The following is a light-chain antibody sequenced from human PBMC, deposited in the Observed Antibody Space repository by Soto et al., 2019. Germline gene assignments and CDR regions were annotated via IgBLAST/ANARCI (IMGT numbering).Light chain of an antibody. J-gene: IGKJ4*01. CDR3: RQYGRSLVFA. CDR2: DAS. V-gene: IGKV3-20*01. CDR1: QIINTY. Sequence: EVVFTQSPATLSLSPEERVTLSFRASQIINTYLAWHQHNPGQGPRLLMYDASIRAPGIPARFSGSGSGTDFTLTIGKLEPEDFAVYYGRQYGRSLVFAFGGGTKVDIK.